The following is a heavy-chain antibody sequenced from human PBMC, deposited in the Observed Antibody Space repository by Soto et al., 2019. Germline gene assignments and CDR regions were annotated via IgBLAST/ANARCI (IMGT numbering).Heavy chain of an antibody. CDR1: GFTVSSTY. CDR3: ANGKVSSRYYFDN. V-gene: IGHV3-23*01. J-gene: IGHJ4*02. Sequence: PGGSLRLSCAASGFTVSSTYMTWVRQAPGKGLEWVSVISGNGGSSYYADSAKGRFTISRDNSKNTMYLQMNSLRAEDTAVYYCANGKVSSRYYFDNWGQGTLVTVSS. D-gene: IGHD6-13*01. CDR2: ISGNGGSS.